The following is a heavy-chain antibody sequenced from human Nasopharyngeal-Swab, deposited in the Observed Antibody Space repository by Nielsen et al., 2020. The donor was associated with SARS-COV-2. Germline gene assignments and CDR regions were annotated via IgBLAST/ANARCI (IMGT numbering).Heavy chain of an antibody. CDR1: GFTFSSYD. V-gene: IGHV3-13*01. CDR3: ARAGGGYSYADY. D-gene: IGHD5-18*01. J-gene: IGHJ4*02. Sequence: GESLKISCAASGFTFSSYDMHWVRQATGKGLEWVSAIGTAGDTYYPGSVKGRFTISRENAKNSLYLQMNSLRAGDTAVYYCARAGGGYSYADYWGQGTLVTVSS. CDR2: IGTAGDT.